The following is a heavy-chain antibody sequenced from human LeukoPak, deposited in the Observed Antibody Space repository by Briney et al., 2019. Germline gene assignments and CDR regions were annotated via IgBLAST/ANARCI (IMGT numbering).Heavy chain of an antibody. CDR2: INPSGGST. J-gene: IGHJ5*02. D-gene: IGHD1-26*01. CDR1: GYTFTSYG. Sequence: GASVKVSCKASGYTFTSYGISWVRQAPGQGLEWMGIINPSGGSTSYAQKFQGRVTMTRDTSTSTVYMELSSLRSEDTAVYYCARRVRLGGARGNWFDPWGQGTLVTVSS. V-gene: IGHV1-46*01. CDR3: ARRVRLGGARGNWFDP.